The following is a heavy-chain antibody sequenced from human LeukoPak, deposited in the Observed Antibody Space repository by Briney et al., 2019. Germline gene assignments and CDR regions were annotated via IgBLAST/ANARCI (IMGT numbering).Heavy chain of an antibody. CDR2: IYYRGTS. Sequence: SETLSLTCTVSGGSISGYYWSWIRQPPGQGLEWIGFIYYRGTSKYNPSLMSRVTMSVDTSKNQVSLKLSSVTAADTAVYYCARHYCSGGNCYYFDHLGQGTLVTVSS. CDR1: GGSISGYY. D-gene: IGHD2-15*01. CDR3: ARHYCSGGNCYYFDH. J-gene: IGHJ4*02. V-gene: IGHV4-59*08.